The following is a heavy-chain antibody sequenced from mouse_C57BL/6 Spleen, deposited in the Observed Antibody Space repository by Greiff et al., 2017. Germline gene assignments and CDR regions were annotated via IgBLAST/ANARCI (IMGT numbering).Heavy chain of an antibody. Sequence: QVQLQQSGAELARPGASVKMSCMASGYTFTSTGIRWVKQRTGQGLDGIVQISPRSGNTSTNEKFKGKATLTADKSASSAYMELRSLTSEDSAVYFCALLPHEDYGCQGTTLTVSS. D-gene: IGHD2-1*01. CDR1: GYTFTSTG. CDR2: ISPRSGNT. J-gene: IGHJ2*01. CDR3: ALLPHEDY. V-gene: IGHV1-81*01.